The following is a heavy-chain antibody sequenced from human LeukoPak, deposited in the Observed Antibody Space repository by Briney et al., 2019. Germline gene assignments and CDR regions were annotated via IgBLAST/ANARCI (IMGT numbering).Heavy chain of an antibody. Sequence: SETLSLTCAVYGGTFSFYYWTWIRQPPGKGLEWIGSIYYSGTTHYSPSLESRVTISVDTSKSQFSLKLASVTAADTAIYYCAKGAGGFSYYNWFDPWGQGTLVTVSS. CDR3: AKGAGGFSYYNWFDP. CDR2: IYYSGTT. J-gene: IGHJ5*02. CDR1: GGTFSFYY. D-gene: IGHD5-18*01. V-gene: IGHV4-34*01.